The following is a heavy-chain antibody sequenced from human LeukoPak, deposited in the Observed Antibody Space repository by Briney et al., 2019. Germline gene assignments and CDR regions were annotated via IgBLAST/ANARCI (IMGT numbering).Heavy chain of an antibody. CDR3: ARDLYGDYFDY. Sequence: ASVKVSCKASGYTFSRYGMHWVRQAPGQRLEWMGWINAGNENTKYSQRFQGRVSITRDTSASTAYMELSSLTSEDTAVYYCARDLYGDYFDYWGQGTLVTVSS. J-gene: IGHJ4*02. CDR1: GYTFSRYG. CDR2: INAGNENT. D-gene: IGHD3-16*01. V-gene: IGHV1-3*01.